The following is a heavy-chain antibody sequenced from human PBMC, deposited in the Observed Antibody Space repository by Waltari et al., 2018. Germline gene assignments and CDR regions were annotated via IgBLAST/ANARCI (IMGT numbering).Heavy chain of an antibody. D-gene: IGHD7-27*01. CDR1: GGSFGGYA. V-gene: IGHV1-69*12. J-gene: IGHJ6*03. CDR2: IIPMFGIP. CDR3: ARHELGIRQYYYNMYV. Sequence: VQLVQSGGELKKPGSSVKVSCKTSGGSFGGYAISWVRQAPGQGLEWMGVIIPMFGIPDYSQKFQDRLIITADESTSTAYMELSSLRSEDTAIYYCARHELGIRQYYYNMYVWGRGTTVTISS.